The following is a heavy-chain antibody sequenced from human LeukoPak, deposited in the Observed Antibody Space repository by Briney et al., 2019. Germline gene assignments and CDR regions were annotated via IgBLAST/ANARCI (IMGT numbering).Heavy chain of an antibody. CDR3: ATGGTTGTPGYFDY. CDR1: GYRFTAYW. CDR2: IFPGDSDT. V-gene: IGHV5-51*01. J-gene: IGHJ4*02. Sequence: GESLQISCKGSGYRFTAYWIGWVRQMPGKGLEWMGIIFPGDSDTRYSPSFQGHVTISADKSISTAYLQWSSLEASDTAMYYCATGGTTGTPGYFDYWGQGTLVTVSS. D-gene: IGHD1-1*01.